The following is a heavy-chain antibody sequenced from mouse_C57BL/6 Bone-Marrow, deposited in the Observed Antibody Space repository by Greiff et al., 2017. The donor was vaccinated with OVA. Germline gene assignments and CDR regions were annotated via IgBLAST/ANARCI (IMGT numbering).Heavy chain of an antibody. Sequence: QVQLQQSGAELVRPGTSVKVSCKASGYAFTNYLIEWVKQRPGQGLEWIGVINPGSGGTNYNEKFKGKATLTADKSSSTAYMQLSSLTSEDSAVYFCARALASDYWGQGTTPTVSA. CDR1: GYAFTNYL. V-gene: IGHV1-54*01. CDR3: ARALASDY. J-gene: IGHJ2*01. CDR2: INPGSGGT. D-gene: IGHD4-1*01.